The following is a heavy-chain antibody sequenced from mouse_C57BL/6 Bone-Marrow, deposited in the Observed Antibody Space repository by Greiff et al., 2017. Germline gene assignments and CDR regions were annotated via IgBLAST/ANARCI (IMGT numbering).Heavy chain of an antibody. Sequence: VQLQQSGAELARPGASVKLSCKASGYTFTSYGISWVKQRTGQGLEWIGEIYPRSGNTYYNEKFKGKATLTADKSSSPAYMELLSLPSEDSAVYFCARFYYDPSYWYFDVWGTGTTVTVSS. CDR3: ARFYYDPSYWYFDV. V-gene: IGHV1-81*01. CDR1: GYTFTSYG. J-gene: IGHJ1*03. CDR2: IYPRSGNT. D-gene: IGHD2-4*01.